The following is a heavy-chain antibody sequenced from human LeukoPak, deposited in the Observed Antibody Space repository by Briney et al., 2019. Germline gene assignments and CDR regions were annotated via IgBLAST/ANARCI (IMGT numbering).Heavy chain of an antibody. V-gene: IGHV1-18*04. CDR3: ARVLYSPLYYYYYMDV. Sequence: GASVKVSCKASGYTFTGYYVHWVRQAPGQGLEWMGWISAYNGNTNYAQKLQGRVTMTTDTSTSTAYMELRSLRSDDTAVYYCARVLYSPLYYYYYMDVWGKGTTVTVSS. J-gene: IGHJ6*03. CDR2: ISAYNGNT. CDR1: GYTFTGYY. D-gene: IGHD2-21*01.